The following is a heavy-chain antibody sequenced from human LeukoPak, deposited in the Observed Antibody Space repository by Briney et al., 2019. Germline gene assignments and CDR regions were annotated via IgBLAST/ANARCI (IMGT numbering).Heavy chain of an antibody. V-gene: IGHV4-39*07. CDR1: GGSISSSSYY. CDR3: ARVPRPWRSYFDY. J-gene: IGHJ4*02. CDR2: IYYSGST. Sequence: PSETLSLTCTVSGGSISSSSYYWGWIRQPPGKGLEWIGSIYYSGSTNYNPSLKSRVTISVDTSKDQFSLKLSSVTAADTAVYYCARVPRPWRSYFDYWGQGTLVTVSS. D-gene: IGHD3-3*01.